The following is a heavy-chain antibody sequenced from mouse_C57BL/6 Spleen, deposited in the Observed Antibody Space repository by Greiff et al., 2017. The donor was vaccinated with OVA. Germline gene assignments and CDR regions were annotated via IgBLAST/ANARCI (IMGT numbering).Heavy chain of an antibody. J-gene: IGHJ2*01. CDR1: GYTFTDYY. Sequence: EVQLQQSGPELVKPGASVKISCKASGYTFTDYYMNWVKQSHGKSLEWIGDINPNNGGTSYNQKFKGKATLTVDKSSSTAYMELRSLTSEDSAVYYCARGEGYFDDWGQGTTLTVSS. V-gene: IGHV1-26*01. CDR2: INPNNGGT. CDR3: ARGEGYFDD.